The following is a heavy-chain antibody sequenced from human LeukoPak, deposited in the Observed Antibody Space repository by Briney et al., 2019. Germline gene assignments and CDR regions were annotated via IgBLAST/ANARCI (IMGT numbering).Heavy chain of an antibody. Sequence: SETLSLTCTVSGGSISDYYWTWTRQSPGTGLEWIGYMDYSGSTAYNPSLKSRVTISIDTSKKQFSLELSSVTAADTAIYFCARRKRGSGGPFDYWGQGTLVTVSS. CDR1: GGSISDYY. D-gene: IGHD6-19*01. V-gene: IGHV4-59*08. CDR3: ARRKRGSGGPFDY. CDR2: MDYSGST. J-gene: IGHJ4*02.